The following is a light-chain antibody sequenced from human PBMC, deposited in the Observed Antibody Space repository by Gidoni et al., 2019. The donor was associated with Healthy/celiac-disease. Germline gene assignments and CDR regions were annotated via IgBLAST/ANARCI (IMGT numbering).Light chain of an antibody. J-gene: IGLJ2*01. CDR1: TSDVGGYNY. CDR2: EVS. Sequence: QSALTPPPSSSGSPGPSVTISCTGTTSDVGGYNYVSCYQQHPGKAPKLMIYEVSKRPAGVPDRVSGSKSGNTASLTVSGLQAEDEADYYCSSYAGSHVVFGGGTKLTVL. CDR3: SSYAGSHVV. V-gene: IGLV2-8*01.